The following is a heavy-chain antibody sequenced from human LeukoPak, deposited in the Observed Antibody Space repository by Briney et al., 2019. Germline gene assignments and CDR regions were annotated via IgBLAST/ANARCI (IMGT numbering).Heavy chain of an antibody. J-gene: IGHJ3*02. Sequence: GGSMRLSCTASGFSLSSFDVSWVRQAPMKGPEWVSAIGDNDGRTYYSDSAKGRFTISRDNAKNTLYLQMNSLRAEDTAVYYCAKVSWAREAGGDIWGQGTMVTVSS. D-gene: IGHD1-26*01. CDR3: AKVSWAREAGGDI. V-gene: IGHV3-23*01. CDR1: GFSLSSFD. CDR2: IGDNDGRT.